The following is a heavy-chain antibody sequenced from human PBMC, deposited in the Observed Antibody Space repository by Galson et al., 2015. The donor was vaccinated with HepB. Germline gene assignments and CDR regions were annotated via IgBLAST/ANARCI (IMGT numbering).Heavy chain of an antibody. CDR1: GYTFTSYD. CDR3: AGGPTWSGSYYYFDY. CDR2: MNPNSGNT. Sequence: SVKVSCKASGYTFTSYDINWVRQATGQGLEWMGWMNPNSGNTGYAQKFQGRVTVTRNTSISTAYMELSSLRSEDTAMYYCAGGPTWSGSYYYFDYWGQGTLVTVSS. J-gene: IGHJ4*02. V-gene: IGHV1-8*01. D-gene: IGHD1-26*01.